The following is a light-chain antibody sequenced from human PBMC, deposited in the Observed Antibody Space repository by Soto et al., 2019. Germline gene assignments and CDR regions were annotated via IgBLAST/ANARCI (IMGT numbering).Light chain of an antibody. J-gene: IGLJ1*01. CDR2: DVV. V-gene: IGLV2-11*01. Sequence: QSALTQPRSVSGSPGQSVTISCTGTSSDVGGYNYVSWYQQHPGKAPKLMIYDVVKRPSGVPDRFSGSKSGNTASLTISGLQAEDEADYCCCSYAGSYAYVFGIGTKVTVL. CDR1: SSDVGGYNY. CDR3: CSYAGSYAYV.